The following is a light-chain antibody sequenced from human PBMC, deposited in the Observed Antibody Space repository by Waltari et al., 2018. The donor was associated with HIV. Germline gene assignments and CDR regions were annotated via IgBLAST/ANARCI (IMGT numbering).Light chain of an antibody. CDR2: KAS. V-gene: IGKV1-5*03. CDR3: QQYNSYPRT. CDR1: QTIDRW. Sequence: DIQMTQFPSTLPASVGDRVTIACRASQTIDRWLAWYQQKPGKAPRLLMYKASTLQSGVPYRFSGSGSGTEFTLTISSLQPDDFATYYCQQYNSYPRTFGQGTKVEIK. J-gene: IGKJ1*01.